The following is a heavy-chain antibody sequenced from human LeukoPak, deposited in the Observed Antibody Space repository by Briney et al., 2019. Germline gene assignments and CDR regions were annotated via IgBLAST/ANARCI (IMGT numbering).Heavy chain of an antibody. D-gene: IGHD1-26*01. Sequence: GASVKVSCTASGYTFTGYYIHWVRQAPRQGLEWMGWINPTSGGTKYAQKFQGRVTMTWDTSISTAYMDLSRLRSDDTAVYFCARDPPRVGAPDYWGQGTLLTVSS. V-gene: IGHV1-2*02. CDR3: ARDPPRVGAPDY. J-gene: IGHJ4*02. CDR1: GYTFTGYY. CDR2: INPTSGGT.